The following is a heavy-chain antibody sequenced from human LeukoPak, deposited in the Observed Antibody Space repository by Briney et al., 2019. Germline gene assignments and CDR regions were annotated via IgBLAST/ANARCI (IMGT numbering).Heavy chain of an antibody. CDR1: GFTFSAYG. V-gene: IGHV3-30*03. CDR2: ISYGGSNK. J-gene: IGHJ4*02. Sequence: SGGSLRLSCAASGFTFSAYGMHWVRQPPGKGLEWVAVISYGGSNKYYAESVKGRFTISRDNAQRSLYLQMNSLRDEDTAVYYCARDGRGYYDSSAYSLDYWGQGTLVTVSS. D-gene: IGHD3-22*01. CDR3: ARDGRGYYDSSAYSLDY.